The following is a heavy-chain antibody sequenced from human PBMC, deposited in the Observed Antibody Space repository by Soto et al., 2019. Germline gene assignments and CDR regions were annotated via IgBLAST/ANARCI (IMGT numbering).Heavy chain of an antibody. Sequence: QVQLQESGPGLVKPSETLSLTCTVSGGSISSYYWSWIRQPAGKGLEWIGRIYTSGSTNYNPSLKSRVTMSVDTSTKQSSLKLSSVTAADTAVYYCARDPRPYSSGWSAGWFDPWGQGTLVTVSS. CDR3: ARDPRPYSSGWSAGWFDP. CDR2: IYTSGST. J-gene: IGHJ5*02. D-gene: IGHD6-19*01. V-gene: IGHV4-4*07. CDR1: GGSISSYY.